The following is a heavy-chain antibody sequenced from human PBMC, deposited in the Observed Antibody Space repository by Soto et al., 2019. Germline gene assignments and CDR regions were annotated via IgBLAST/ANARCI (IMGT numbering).Heavy chain of an antibody. CDR3: ARAVITMVRGVIISHFDY. D-gene: IGHD3-10*01. V-gene: IGHV3-7*03. J-gene: IGHJ4*02. CDR2: IKQDGSEK. Sequence: GGSLRLSCAASGFTFSSYWMSWVRQAPGKGLEWVANIKQDGSEKYYVDSVKGRFTISRDNAKNSLYLQMNSLRAEDTAVYYCARAVITMVRGVIISHFDYWGQGTLVTVSS. CDR1: GFTFSSYW.